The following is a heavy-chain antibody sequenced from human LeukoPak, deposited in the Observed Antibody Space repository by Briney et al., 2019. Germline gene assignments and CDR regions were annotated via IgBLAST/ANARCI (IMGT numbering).Heavy chain of an antibody. CDR2: ISGSGGST. V-gene: IGHV3-23*01. D-gene: IGHD5-18*01. CDR1: GFTFSSYA. CDR3: AKGYVDTAMVPVYYYYYYGMDV. Sequence: GGSLRLSCAASGFTFSSYAMSWVRQAPGKGLEWVSAISGSGGSTYYADSVKGRFTISRDNSKNTLYLQMNSLRAEDTAVYYRAKGYVDTAMVPVYYYYYYGMDVWGQGTTVTVSS. J-gene: IGHJ6*02.